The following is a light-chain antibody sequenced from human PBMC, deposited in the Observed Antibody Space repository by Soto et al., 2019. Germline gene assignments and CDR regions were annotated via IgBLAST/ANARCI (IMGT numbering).Light chain of an antibody. Sequence: SYELTQPPSVSVSPGQTASITCSGDHLGDKYACWYQQKPGKSPVLVIYHDIKRPSGIPERFSASNSGNTATLTISGTQAMDEADYYCQAWDSSTGVFGGGTKLTVL. V-gene: IGLV3-1*01. J-gene: IGLJ2*01. CDR2: HDI. CDR3: QAWDSSTGV. CDR1: HLGDKY.